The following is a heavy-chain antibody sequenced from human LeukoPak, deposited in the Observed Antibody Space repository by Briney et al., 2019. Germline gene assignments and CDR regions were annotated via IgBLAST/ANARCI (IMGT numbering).Heavy chain of an antibody. J-gene: IGHJ4*02. CDR1: GFTFSSYC. CDR2: INSDGSST. D-gene: IGHD1-1*01. V-gene: IGHV3-74*01. CDR3: ARVGSWKYFDY. Sequence: GGSLRLSCAASGFTFSSYCMHWVRQAPGKGRVWVSRINSDGSSTSYADSVKGRFTISRDNAKNTLYLQMNGLRAEDTAVYYCARVGSWKYFDYWGQGTLVTVSS.